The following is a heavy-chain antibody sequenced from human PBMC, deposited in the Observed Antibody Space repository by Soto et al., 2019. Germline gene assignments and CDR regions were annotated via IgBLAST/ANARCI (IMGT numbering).Heavy chain of an antibody. CDR2: ISAYNGNT. CDR1: GYTFTSYG. V-gene: IGHV1-18*01. J-gene: IGHJ6*03. D-gene: IGHD3-9*01. CDR3: ARFTNDILTGYYFQPRSPYYCYYMDV. Sequence: ASVEVSCKASGYTFTSYGSRWVRQAPRQGLEWMGWISAYNGNTNYAQKLQGRVTMTTDTSTSTAYMELRSLRSDDTAVYYCARFTNDILTGYYFQPRSPYYCYYMDVLGKGTTVTVSS.